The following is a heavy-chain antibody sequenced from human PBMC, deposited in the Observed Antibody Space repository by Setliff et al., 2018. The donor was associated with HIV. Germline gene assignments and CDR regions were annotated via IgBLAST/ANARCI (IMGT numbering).Heavy chain of an antibody. CDR2: TSSFSGAT. V-gene: IGHV1-18*01. CDR3: AKDGPHDRSGRYYSALDS. Sequence: ASVKVSCKGSGYRFMSYGFTWVRQAPGQGLEWVGWTSSFSGATKYSQNLQGRVTMTTDTSTNTAYMELRSPKSDDTAFYYCAKDGPHDRSGRYYSALDSWGQGTLVTVSS. CDR1: GYRFMSYG. D-gene: IGHD3-22*01. J-gene: IGHJ4*02.